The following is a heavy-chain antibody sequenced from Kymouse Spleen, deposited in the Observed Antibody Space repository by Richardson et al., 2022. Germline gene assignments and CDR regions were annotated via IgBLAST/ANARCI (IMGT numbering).Heavy chain of an antibody. D-gene: IGHD3-9*01. V-gene: IGHV4-61*01. CDR1: GGSVSSGSYY. CDR2: IYYSGST. CDR3: AREDS*VPVDFDWLLVTTTTTVWTS. Sequence: QVQLQESGPGLVKPSETLSLTCTVSGGSVSSGSYYWSWIRQPPGKGLEWIGYIYYSGSTNYNPSLKSRVTISVDTSKNQFSLKLSSVTAADTAVYYCAREDS*VPVDFDWLLVTTTTTVWTSGAKGPRSPSPQ. J-gene: IGHJ6*02.